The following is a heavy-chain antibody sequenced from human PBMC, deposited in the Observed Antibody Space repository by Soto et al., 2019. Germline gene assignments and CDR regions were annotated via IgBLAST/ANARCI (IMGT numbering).Heavy chain of an antibody. V-gene: IGHV3-9*01. CDR2: ISWNSGDI. D-gene: IGHD5-18*01. J-gene: IGHJ6*02. Sequence: EVQLVESGGDLVQPGRSLRLSCAASGFTFDDCAMHWVRLAPGKGLEWVSGISWNSGDIYYADSVKGRFTISRDNAKNSLYLQMNSLRPDDTAMYYCAKDAIHVLLGYTYGAGGMDVWGQGTTVTVSS. CDR3: AKDAIHVLLGYTYGAGGMDV. CDR1: GFTFDDCA.